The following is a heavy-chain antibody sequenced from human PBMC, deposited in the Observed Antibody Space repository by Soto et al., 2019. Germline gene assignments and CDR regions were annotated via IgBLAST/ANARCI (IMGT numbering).Heavy chain of an antibody. J-gene: IGHJ5*02. V-gene: IGHV4-31*03. D-gene: IGHD3-22*01. CDR1: GGSISSGGYY. Sequence: KASETLSLTCTVSGGSISSGGYYWSWIRQHPGKGLEWIGYIYYSGSTYYNPSLKSRVTISVDTSKNQFSLKLSSVTAADTAVYYCATSSGDDTCWFDPWGQGALVTVSS. CDR3: ATSSGDDTCWFDP. CDR2: IYYSGST.